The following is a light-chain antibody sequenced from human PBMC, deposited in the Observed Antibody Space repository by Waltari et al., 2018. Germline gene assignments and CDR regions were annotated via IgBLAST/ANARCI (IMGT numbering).Light chain of an antibody. J-gene: IGKJ1*01. CDR3: QQYGSSPVT. CDR1: QSVSSSY. Sequence: EIVLTPSPDTLSLSPGERATFSCRASQSVSSSYLAWYQQKPGQAPRLLIYGAGTRAIGIPDRFSGSGSGTDFTLTISRLEPEDFAVYYCQQYGSSPVTFGQGTKVEIK. CDR2: GAG. V-gene: IGKV3-20*01.